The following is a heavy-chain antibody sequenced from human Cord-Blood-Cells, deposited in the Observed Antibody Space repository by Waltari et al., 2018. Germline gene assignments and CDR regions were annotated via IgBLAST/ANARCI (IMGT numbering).Heavy chain of an antibody. CDR3: ARDPEDYYYDSSGYYDY. J-gene: IGHJ4*02. CDR2: SSPIFGTA. CDR1: GGTFSSYA. V-gene: IGHV1-69*01. Sequence: QVQLVQSGAEVKKPGSSVKVSCKASGGTFSSYAISWVRQAPGQGLEWMGGSSPIFGTANYAQKCQGRVTITADESTSTAYMELSSLRSEDTAVYYCARDPEDYYYDSSGYYDYWGQGTLVTVSS. D-gene: IGHD3-22*01.